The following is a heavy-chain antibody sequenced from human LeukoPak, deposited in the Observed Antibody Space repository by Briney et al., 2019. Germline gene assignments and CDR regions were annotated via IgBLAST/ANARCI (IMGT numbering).Heavy chain of an antibody. Sequence: ASVKVSCKASGYSFTHYGITWIREAPGQGPGLLGGISGYNANAHYAQNVQGRVTLTTDTSTNTAYMELRGLTPDDTAMYYCAGVAGGCSSIRCYWEDWFDPWGQGTLVIVSS. D-gene: IGHD2-2*01. CDR1: GYSFTHYG. CDR2: ISGYNANA. V-gene: IGHV1-18*01. CDR3: AGVAGGCSSIRCYWEDWFDP. J-gene: IGHJ5*02.